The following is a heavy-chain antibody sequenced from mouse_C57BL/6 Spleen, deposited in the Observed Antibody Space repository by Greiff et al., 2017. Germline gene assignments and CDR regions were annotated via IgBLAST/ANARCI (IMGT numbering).Heavy chain of an antibody. CDR1: GYTFTDYY. CDR3: ASEVGRWNYFDY. V-gene: IGHV1-76*01. Sequence: QVQLKESGAELVRPGASVKLSCKASGYTFTDYYINWVKQRPGQGLEWIARIYPGSGNTYYNEKFKGKATLTAEKSSSTAYMQLSSLTSEDSAVYFCASEVGRWNYFDYWGQGTTLTVSS. D-gene: IGHD4-1*01. CDR2: IYPGSGNT. J-gene: IGHJ2*01.